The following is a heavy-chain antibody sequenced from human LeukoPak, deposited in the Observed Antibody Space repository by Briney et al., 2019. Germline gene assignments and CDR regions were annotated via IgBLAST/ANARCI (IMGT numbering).Heavy chain of an antibody. D-gene: IGHD4-11*01. CDR1: GGSISSGRYY. CDR2: IYYSGST. Sequence: PSETLSLTCTVSGGSISSGRYYWSWIRQHPGKGLEWIGYIYYSGSTYYNPSLKSRVTISVDTSKNQFSLKLSSVTAADTAVYYCARDSATVTKTAYQYYYYGMDVWGQGTTVTVSS. CDR3: ARDSATVTKTAYQYYYYGMDV. J-gene: IGHJ6*02. V-gene: IGHV4-31*03.